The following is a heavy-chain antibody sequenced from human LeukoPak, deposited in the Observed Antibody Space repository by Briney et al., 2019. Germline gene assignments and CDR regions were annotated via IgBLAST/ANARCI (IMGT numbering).Heavy chain of an antibody. CDR3: ARIRDPYGYAHLDL. Sequence: GGSLILSCAASGFIFSSCSMNWVRQAPGKGLEWVSSISGSSFYINYADSVRGRFTISRDNAENSVYLQMSSLRDEDTAVYYCARIRDPYGYAHLDLWGQGTLVTVST. J-gene: IGHJ4*02. CDR1: GFIFSSCS. D-gene: IGHD5-18*01. CDR2: ISGSSFYI. V-gene: IGHV3-21*01.